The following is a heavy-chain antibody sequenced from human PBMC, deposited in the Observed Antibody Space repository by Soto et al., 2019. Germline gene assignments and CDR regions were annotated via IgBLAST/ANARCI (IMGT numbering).Heavy chain of an antibody. J-gene: IGHJ4*01. D-gene: IGHD1-26*01. CDR3: ARDRESGLGATSLDN. V-gene: IGHV3-30-3*01. Sequence: QVQLVESGGGVVQPGRSLRLSCAASGFSFSNYAMHWVRQAPGKGLEWVAVISFDGSNKYYADSVKGRFTISRDNSKNTLYLQMNSLRAEDTAVYYCARDRESGLGATSLDNWGHGTRVTVSS. CDR1: GFSFSNYA. CDR2: ISFDGSNK.